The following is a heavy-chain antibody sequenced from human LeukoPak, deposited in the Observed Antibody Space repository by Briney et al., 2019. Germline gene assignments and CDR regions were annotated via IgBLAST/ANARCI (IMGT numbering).Heavy chain of an antibody. J-gene: IGHJ4*02. CDR3: ATALRRYAIRPYDY. CDR1: GYTFTSYY. D-gene: IGHD2-8*01. CDR2: INSSGGST. Sequence: ESSVKVSCKASGYTFTSYYMHWVRQAPVQGVEWMGIINSSGGSTSYVQKFQGRVTMTRATSTRTVYMELSSLRFEDTDVSYCATALRRYAIRPYDYWGQGTLVTVSS. V-gene: IGHV1-46*01.